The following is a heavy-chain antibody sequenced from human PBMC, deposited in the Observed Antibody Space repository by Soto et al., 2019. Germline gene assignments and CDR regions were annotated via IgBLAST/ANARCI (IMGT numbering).Heavy chain of an antibody. CDR3: ARDLCSSTSCYDYYYGMDV. D-gene: IGHD2-2*01. CDR1: GGTFSSYA. J-gene: IGHJ6*02. CDR2: IIPIFGTA. Sequence: SVKVSCKASGGTFSSYAISWVRQAPGQGXEWMGGIIPIFGTANYAQKFQGRVTITADESTSTAYMELSSLRSEDTAVYYCARDLCSSTSCYDYYYGMDVWGQGTTVTVSS. V-gene: IGHV1-69*13.